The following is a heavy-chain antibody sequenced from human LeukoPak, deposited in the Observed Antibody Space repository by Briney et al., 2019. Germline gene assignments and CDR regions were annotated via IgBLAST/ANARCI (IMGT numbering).Heavy chain of an antibody. CDR3: ARFTIFGVAYNAFDI. J-gene: IGHJ3*02. CDR2: ISGSGGST. D-gene: IGHD3-3*01. CDR1: GFTFSSYA. Sequence: GGSLRLSCAASGFTFSSYAMSWVRQAPGKGLEWVSAISGSGGSTYYADSVKGRFTISRDNSKNTLYLQMNSLRAEDTALYYCARFTIFGVAYNAFDIWGQGTMVTVSS. V-gene: IGHV3-23*01.